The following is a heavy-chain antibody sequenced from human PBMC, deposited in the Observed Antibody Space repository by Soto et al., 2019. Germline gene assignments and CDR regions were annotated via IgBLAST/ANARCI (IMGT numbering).Heavy chain of an antibody. V-gene: IGHV3-53*01. CDR1: GLTISGKKY. D-gene: IGHD1-1*01. J-gene: IGHJ3*01. CDR3: ATWHEREHAYDV. Sequence: DVRLVESGGGLIQPGESLRLSCAAFGLTISGKKYVAWVRQAPGKGLEWVSGLYDVDGSFYADSVRGRFTTSSDSSKTTVYLQMNDLRPDDTAVYYCATWHEREHAYDVWGQGTTVTVSS. CDR2: LYDVDGS.